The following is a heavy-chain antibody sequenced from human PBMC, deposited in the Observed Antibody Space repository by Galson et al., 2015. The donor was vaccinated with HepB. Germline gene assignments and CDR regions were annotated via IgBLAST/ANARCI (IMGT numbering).Heavy chain of an antibody. J-gene: IGHJ4*02. CDR2: FDPEDGET. CDR3: ATGHYGDYLLLDY. D-gene: IGHD4-17*01. Sequence: SVKVSCKVSGYTLTELSMHWVRQAPGKGLEWMGGFDPEDGETIYAQKFQGRVTMTEDTSTDTAYMELSSLRSEDTAVYYCATGHYGDYLLLDYWGQGTLVTVSS. V-gene: IGHV1-24*01. CDR1: GYTLTELS.